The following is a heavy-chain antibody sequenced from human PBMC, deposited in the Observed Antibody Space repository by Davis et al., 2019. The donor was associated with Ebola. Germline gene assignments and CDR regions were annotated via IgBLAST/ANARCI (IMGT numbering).Heavy chain of an antibody. CDR1: GHSFTSYW. J-gene: IGHJ4*02. CDR2: IYPGDSDT. CDR3: ARLGLGYSSSWYGDY. Sequence: PGGSLRLSCKGSGHSFTSYWIGWVRQMPGKGLEWMGIIYPGDSDTRYSPSFQGQVTISADKSISTAYLQWSSLKASDTAMYYCARLGLGYSSSWYGDYWGQGTLVTVSS. D-gene: IGHD6-13*01. V-gene: IGHV5-51*01.